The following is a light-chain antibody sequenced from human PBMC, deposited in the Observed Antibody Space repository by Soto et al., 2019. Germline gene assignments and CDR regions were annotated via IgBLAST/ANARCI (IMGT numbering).Light chain of an antibody. CDR3: QQYNNWPRT. CDR1: QSVSSSY. J-gene: IGKJ1*01. V-gene: IGKV3-20*01. Sequence: EIVLTQSPGTLSLSPVERATLSCMASQSVSSSYLAWYQQKPGQAPRLLIYGASSRATGIPDRFSGSGSGTDYTLTITNLESEDFAVYYCQQYNNWPRTFGQGTKVDIK. CDR2: GAS.